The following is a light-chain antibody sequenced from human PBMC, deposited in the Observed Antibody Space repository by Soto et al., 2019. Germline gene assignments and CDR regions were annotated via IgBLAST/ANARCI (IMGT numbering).Light chain of an antibody. CDR3: HQRSNWPST. CDR1: QSVSRY. CDR2: DAS. J-gene: IGKJ4*01. Sequence: EIVLTQSPATLSLSPGERATLSCRACQSVSRYLAWYQQKPGQAPRLLIYDASNRATGIPARFSGSGSGTDFTLTITSVEPEDFADYYCHQRSNWPSTFGGGTKVEIK. V-gene: IGKV3-11*01.